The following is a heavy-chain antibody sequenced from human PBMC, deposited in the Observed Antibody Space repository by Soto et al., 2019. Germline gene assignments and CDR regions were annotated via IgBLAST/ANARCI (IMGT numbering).Heavy chain of an antibody. CDR3: ARSKKGVVAS. CDR2: ISHSGST. V-gene: IGHV4-30-4*01. CDR1: GDSISGGDFY. Sequence: SETLSLTCTVSGDSISGGDFYWSWIRQPPGEGLEWIGYISHSGSTHYNPSLKSRVNVSVDTSKNQLSLKLSSTTAADTAVYYCARSKKGVVASWGQGTLVTVSS. D-gene: IGHD3-3*01. J-gene: IGHJ5*02.